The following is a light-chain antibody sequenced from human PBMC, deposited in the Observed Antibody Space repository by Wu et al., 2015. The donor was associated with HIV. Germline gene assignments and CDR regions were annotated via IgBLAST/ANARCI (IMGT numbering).Light chain of an antibody. Sequence: EIVMTQSPATLYVSPGESATLSCGASQSVSTNLAWYQQKPGQAPRLLIYGASTRASGIPARFSGSGSGTEFTLSISSLQSEDFAIYCCQQYNNWPPPYSFGQGTKLEIK. CDR1: QSVSTN. CDR2: GAS. J-gene: IGKJ2*03. V-gene: IGKV3-15*01. CDR3: QQYNNWPPPYS.